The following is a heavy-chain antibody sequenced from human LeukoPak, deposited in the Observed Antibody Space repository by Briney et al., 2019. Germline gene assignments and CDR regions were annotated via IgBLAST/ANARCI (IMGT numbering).Heavy chain of an antibody. CDR1: GGSISSGGYY. V-gene: IGHV4-31*03. Sequence: SETLSLTCTVSGGSISSGGYYWSWIRQHPGKGLEWIGYIYYSGSTYYNPSLKSRVTISVDTSKNQFSLKLSSVTAADTAVYYCASRATIFGVDLPTDIWGQGTMVTVSS. J-gene: IGHJ3*02. CDR3: ASRATIFGVDLPTDI. D-gene: IGHD3-3*01. CDR2: IYYSGST.